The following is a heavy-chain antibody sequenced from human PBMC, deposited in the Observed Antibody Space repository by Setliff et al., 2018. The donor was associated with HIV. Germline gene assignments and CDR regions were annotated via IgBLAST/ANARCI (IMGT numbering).Heavy chain of an antibody. CDR3: ARSPRIGVAGAFDY. CDR2: IYTTGST. Sequence: PSETLSLTCTVSGDSISNYYWSWVRQPPGKGLEWIGYIYTTGSTNYTPSLKSRVTMSVDTSKNQFSLKLTSVTAADTAVYYCARSPRIGVAGAFDYWGQGTLVTVSS. V-gene: IGHV4-4*09. CDR1: GDSISNYY. D-gene: IGHD2-21*01. J-gene: IGHJ4*02.